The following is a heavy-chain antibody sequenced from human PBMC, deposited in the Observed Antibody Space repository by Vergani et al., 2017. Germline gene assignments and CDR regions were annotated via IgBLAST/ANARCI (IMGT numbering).Heavy chain of an antibody. CDR2: IKSKTDGGTT. J-gene: IGHJ4*02. V-gene: IGHV3-15*01. CDR1: GFTFSNAW. CDR3: TTEKGGYSYGGFDY. D-gene: IGHD5-18*01. Sequence: EVQLVESGGGLVKPGGSLRLSCAASGFTFSNAWMSWVRQAPGGGLEWVGRIKSKTDGGTTDYAASVKGRFTISRDDSKNTLYLQMNSLKTEDTAVYYCTTEKGGYSYGGFDYWGQGTLVTVSS.